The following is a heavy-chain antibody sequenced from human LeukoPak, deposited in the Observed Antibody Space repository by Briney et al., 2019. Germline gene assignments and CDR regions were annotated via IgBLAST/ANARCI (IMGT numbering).Heavy chain of an antibody. CDR1: GFTFSSYE. J-gene: IGHJ4*02. D-gene: IGHD6-13*01. CDR3: ARDDSSSWPGYFDY. Sequence: GGSLRLSCAASGFTFSSYEMNWVRQASGKGLEWVSYISSSGSTIYYADSVKGRFTISRDNAKNSLYLQMNSLRAEDTAVYYCARDDSSSWPGYFDYWGQGTLVTVSS. CDR2: ISSSGSTI. V-gene: IGHV3-48*03.